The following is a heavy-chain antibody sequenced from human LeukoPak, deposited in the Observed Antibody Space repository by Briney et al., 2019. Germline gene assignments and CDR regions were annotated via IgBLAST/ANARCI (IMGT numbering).Heavy chain of an antibody. J-gene: IGHJ4*02. D-gene: IGHD3-22*01. CDR3: ARDDSSGYPDY. V-gene: IGHV3-48*03. Sequence: GGSLRLSCAASGFTFSSYEMNWVRQAPGKGLEWVSFISSSGRTIYYADSVKGRFTISRDNAKNSLYLQMNSLRAEDTAVYYCARDDSSGYPDYWGQGTLVTVSS. CDR2: ISSSGRTI. CDR1: GFTFSSYE.